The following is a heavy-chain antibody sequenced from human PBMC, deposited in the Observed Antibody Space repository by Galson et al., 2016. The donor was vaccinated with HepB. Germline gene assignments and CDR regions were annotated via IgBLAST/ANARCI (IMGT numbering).Heavy chain of an antibody. V-gene: IGHV3-7*01. CDR2: IKQDGTEK. CDR3: ASSQRGWSFDY. J-gene: IGHJ4*02. Sequence: SLRLSCAASGFTFSTSWLSWVRQAPGKGLEWVANIKQDGTEKYYVDSVKGRFTISRDNARDSLYLQMNSLRAEDTAVYYCASSQRGWSFDYWGQGTLVTVSS. D-gene: IGHD6-19*01. CDR1: GFTFSTSW.